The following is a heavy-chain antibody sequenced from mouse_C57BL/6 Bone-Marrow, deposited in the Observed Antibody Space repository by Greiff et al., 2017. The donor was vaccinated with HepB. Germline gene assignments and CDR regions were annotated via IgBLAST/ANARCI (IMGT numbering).Heavy chain of an antibody. CDR3: ASLTTKNYFDY. D-gene: IGHD2-12*01. J-gene: IGHJ2*01. Sequence: EVHLVESGGGLVKPGGSLKLSCAASGFTFSSYAMSWVRQTPEKRLEWVATISDGGSYTYYPDNVKGRFTISRDNAKNNLYLQMSHLKSEDTAMYYCASLTTKNYFDYWGQGTTLTVSS. CDR2: ISDGGSYT. CDR1: GFTFSSYA. V-gene: IGHV5-4*01.